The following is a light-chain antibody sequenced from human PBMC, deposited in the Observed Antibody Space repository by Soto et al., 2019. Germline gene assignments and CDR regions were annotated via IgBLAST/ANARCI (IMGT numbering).Light chain of an antibody. CDR1: SSNSGAGYD. CDR3: QSYDSSLSGSV. CDR2: RNN. J-gene: IGLJ2*01. V-gene: IGLV1-40*01. Sequence: QSVLTQPPSVSGAPGQRVTISCTGSSSNSGAGYDVHWYLQLPGAAPKLLIHRNNNRPSGVPDRFSGSKSGASASLAITGLQAEDEADYYCQSYDSSLSGSVFGGGTKLTVL.